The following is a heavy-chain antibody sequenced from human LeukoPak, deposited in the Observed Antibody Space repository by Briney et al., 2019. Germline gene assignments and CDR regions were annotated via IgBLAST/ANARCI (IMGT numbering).Heavy chain of an antibody. CDR3: AKVLPAYCGGDCYSGYFDY. D-gene: IGHD2-21*02. CDR2: ISGSGGST. Sequence: GGSLRLSCAASGFTFSSYAMSWVRQAPGKGLEWVSAISGSGGSTYYADSVKGRFTISRDNSKNTLYLQMNSLRAEDTAVYYCAKVLPAYCGGDCYSGYFDYWGQGTLVTVSS. V-gene: IGHV3-23*01. J-gene: IGHJ4*02. CDR1: GFTFSSYA.